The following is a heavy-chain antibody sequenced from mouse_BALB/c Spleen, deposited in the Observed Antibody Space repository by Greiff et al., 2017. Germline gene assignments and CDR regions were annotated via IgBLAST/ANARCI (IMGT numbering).Heavy chain of an antibody. CDR3: AREEGFDYGNYVDY. Sequence: VQLQQSGPELVKPGASVKISCKASGYAFSSSWMNWVKQRPGQGLEWIGRIYPGDGDTNYNGKFKGKATLTADKSSSTAYMQLSSLTSVDSAVYFGAREEGFDYGNYVDYWGQGTTLTVAS. J-gene: IGHJ2*01. CDR1: GYAFSSSW. CDR2: IYPGDGDT. V-gene: IGHV1-82*01. D-gene: IGHD2-1*01.